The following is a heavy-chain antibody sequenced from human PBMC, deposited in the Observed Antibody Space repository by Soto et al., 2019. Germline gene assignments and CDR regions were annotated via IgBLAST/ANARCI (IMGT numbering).Heavy chain of an antibody. J-gene: IGHJ6*03. D-gene: IGHD6-6*01. CDR3: ARHYGYSSSIYYYYMDV. Sequence: SETLSLTCTVSGGSISSSSYYWGWIRQPPGKGLEWIGSIYYSGSTYYNPSLKSRVTISVDTSKNQFSLKLSSVTAADTAGYYCARHYGYSSSIYYYYMDVWGKGTTVTVSS. V-gene: IGHV4-39*01. CDR1: GGSISSSSYY. CDR2: IYYSGST.